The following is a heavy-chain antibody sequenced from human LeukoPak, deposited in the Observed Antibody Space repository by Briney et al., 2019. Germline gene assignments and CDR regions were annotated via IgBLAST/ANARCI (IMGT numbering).Heavy chain of an antibody. V-gene: IGHV1-18*01. CDR1: GYTFTSYD. D-gene: IGHD3-22*01. CDR2: ISAYNGNT. J-gene: IGHJ1*01. CDR3: ARDDYYDSSGYYTL. Sequence: ASVKVSCKASGYTFTSYDINWVRQATGQGLEWMGWISAYNGNTNYAQKLQGRVTMTTDTSTSTAYMELRSLRSDDTAVYYCARDDYYDSSGYYTLWGQGTLVTVSS.